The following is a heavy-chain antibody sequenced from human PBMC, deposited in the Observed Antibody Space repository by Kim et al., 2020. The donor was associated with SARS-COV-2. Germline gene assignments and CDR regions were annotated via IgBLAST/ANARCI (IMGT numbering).Heavy chain of an antibody. D-gene: IGHD2-8*02. CDR2: ISWNSGNI. V-gene: IGHV3-9*01. CDR3: AKDTWVHLNSWWYFDY. J-gene: IGHJ4*02. CDR1: GFTFDDYA. Sequence: GGSLRLSCAASGFTFDDYAMHWVRQAPGKGLEWVSGISWNSGNIGYADSVKGRFTVSRDNAKNSLYLQMNSLRPEDTAFYYCAKDTWVHLNSWWYFDYWGQGALVTVSA.